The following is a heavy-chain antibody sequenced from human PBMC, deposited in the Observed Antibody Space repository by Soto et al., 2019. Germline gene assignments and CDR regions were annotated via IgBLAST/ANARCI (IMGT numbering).Heavy chain of an antibody. D-gene: IGHD2-15*01. CDR3: ARVGAVVAATPRGAFDI. J-gene: IGHJ3*02. CDR1: GGSISSGGYY. CDR2: IYYSGST. Sequence: QVQLQESGPGLVKPSQTLSLTCTVSGGSISSGGYYWSWIRQHPGKGLEWIGYIYYSGSTYYNPSLKSRVTISVDTSKNQFSLKLSSVTAADTAVYYCARVGAVVAATPRGAFDIWGQGTMVTVSS. V-gene: IGHV4-31*03.